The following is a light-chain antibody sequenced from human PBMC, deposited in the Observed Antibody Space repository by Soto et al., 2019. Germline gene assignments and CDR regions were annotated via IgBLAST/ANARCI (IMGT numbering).Light chain of an antibody. V-gene: IGKV3-20*01. J-gene: IGKJ1*01. Sequence: EIVLTQSPGTLSLSPGEGATLSCRASQSFSSSYLGWYQQKPGQAPRLLIYAASSRATGIPDRFSGSGSGADFTLTISRLEPEDFALYYCQQYGSSPRTFGQGTK. CDR3: QQYGSSPRT. CDR2: AAS. CDR1: QSFSSSY.